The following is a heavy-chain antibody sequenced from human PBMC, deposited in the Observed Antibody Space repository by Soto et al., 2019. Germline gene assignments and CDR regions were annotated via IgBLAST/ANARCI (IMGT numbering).Heavy chain of an antibody. J-gene: IGHJ4*02. CDR3: AKDIVVVPAATKVAAGYFDY. V-gene: IGHV3-23*01. D-gene: IGHD2-2*01. CDR2: ISGSGGST. CDR1: GFTFSSYA. Sequence: PVGSLRLSCAASGFTFSSYAMSWVRQAPGKGLEWVSAISGSGGSTYYADSVKGRFTISRDNSKNTLYLQMNSLRAEDTAVYYCAKDIVVVPAATKVAAGYFDYWGQGTLVTVSS.